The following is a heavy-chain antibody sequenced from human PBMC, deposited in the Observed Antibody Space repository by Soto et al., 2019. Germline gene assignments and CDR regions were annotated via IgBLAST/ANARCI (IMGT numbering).Heavy chain of an antibody. J-gene: IGHJ4*02. CDR3: ARDRYSSSSVFDY. D-gene: IGHD6-6*01. CDR1: GGSISSSSYY. Sequence: SETLSLTCTVSGGSISSSSYYWGWIRQPPGKGLEWIGSIYYSGSTYYNPSLKSRVTISVDTSKNQFSLKLSSVTAADTAVYYCARDRYSSSSVFDYWGQGTLVTVSS. CDR2: IYYSGST. V-gene: IGHV4-39*02.